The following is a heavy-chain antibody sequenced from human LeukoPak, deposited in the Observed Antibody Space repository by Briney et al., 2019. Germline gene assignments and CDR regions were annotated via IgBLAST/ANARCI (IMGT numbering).Heavy chain of an antibody. V-gene: IGHV4-4*02. J-gene: IGHJ5*02. D-gene: IGHD2-15*01. CDR2: IYHSGST. CDR3: ARVVGCSGGSCYEDNWFDP. CDR1: GGSISSSNW. Sequence: PSETLSLTCAVSGGSISSSNWWSWVRQPPGKGLEWIGEIYHSGSTYYNPSLKSRVTISVDKSKNQFSLKLSSVTAADTAVYYCARVVGCSGGSCYEDNWFDPWGQGTLVTVSS.